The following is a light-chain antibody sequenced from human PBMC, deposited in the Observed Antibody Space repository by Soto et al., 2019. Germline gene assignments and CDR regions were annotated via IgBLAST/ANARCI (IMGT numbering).Light chain of an antibody. J-gene: IGKJ4*01. V-gene: IGKV3-11*01. Sequence: EIVLTQSPATMSLSPRERATRSCRTSQSVSRNLAWYQQKPGQAPRLLIYDASQRATGIAAMFSCSGSGTDFTLTISSLEPEDFAFYYCQHRSNWPAFGGGTKVEIK. CDR3: QHRSNWPA. CDR1: QSVSRN. CDR2: DAS.